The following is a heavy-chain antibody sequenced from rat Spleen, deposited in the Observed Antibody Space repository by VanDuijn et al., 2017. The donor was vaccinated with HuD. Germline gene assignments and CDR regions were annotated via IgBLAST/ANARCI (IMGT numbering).Heavy chain of an antibody. CDR1: GFTFSDYY. V-gene: IGHV5-20*01. J-gene: IGHJ3*01. CDR3: TTRDGGYPG. CDR2: MSHDGGGT. Sequence: EVQLVESGGGLVQPGGSLKLSCGASGFTFSDYYMAWVRQAPTKGLEWVASMSHDGGGTYYGDSVKGRFTISRDNAKSSLYLQMDSLRSEDTDTYYCTTRDGGYPGWGQGTLVTVSS. D-gene: IGHD1-11*01.